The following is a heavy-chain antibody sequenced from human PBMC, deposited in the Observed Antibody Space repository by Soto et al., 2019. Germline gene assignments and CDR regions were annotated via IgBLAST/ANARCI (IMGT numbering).Heavy chain of an antibody. D-gene: IGHD1-20*01. Sequence: QVQLQESDPGLVKPSETLSLTCTVSGGSVSSGSYYCSWIRQPPWKGLEWIGYIYYSGSTNYNPPLKSRVTISVDTSKNQFSLKLSSVTAADTAVYYCAIGNALTPNVYWGQETLVTVSS. CDR3: AIGNALTPNVY. CDR1: GGSVSSGSYY. V-gene: IGHV4-61*01. CDR2: IYYSGST. J-gene: IGHJ4*02.